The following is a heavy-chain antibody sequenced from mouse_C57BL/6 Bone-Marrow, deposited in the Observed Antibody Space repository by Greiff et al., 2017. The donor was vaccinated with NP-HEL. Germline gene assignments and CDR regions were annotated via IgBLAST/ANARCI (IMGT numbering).Heavy chain of an antibody. CDR2: INPNNGGT. J-gene: IGHJ3*01. V-gene: IGHV1-18*01. CDR3: ARWAYGSSYGWFAY. D-gene: IGHD1-1*01. Sequence: EVQRVESGPELVKPGASVKIPCKASGYTFTDYNMDWVKQSHGTSLEWIGDINPNNGGTIYNQKFKGKATLTVDKSSSTAYMELRSLTSEDTAVYYCARWAYGSSYGWFAYWGQGTLVTVSA. CDR1: GYTFTDYN.